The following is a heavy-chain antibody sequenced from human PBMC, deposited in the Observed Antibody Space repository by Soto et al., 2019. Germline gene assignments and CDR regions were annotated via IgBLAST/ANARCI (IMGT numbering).Heavy chain of an antibody. CDR3: AREVIAARPGWFDP. J-gene: IGHJ5*02. D-gene: IGHD6-6*01. V-gene: IGHV3-23*01. CDR2: ISGSTGNT. CDR1: GFTFSNYA. Sequence: PGGSLRLSCAASGFTFSNYAMNWVRQAPGEGLEWVSGISGSTGNTYYADSAKGRFTISRDNSKNTLYLQMNSLRAEDTAVYYCAREVIAARPGWFDPWGQGTLVTVSS.